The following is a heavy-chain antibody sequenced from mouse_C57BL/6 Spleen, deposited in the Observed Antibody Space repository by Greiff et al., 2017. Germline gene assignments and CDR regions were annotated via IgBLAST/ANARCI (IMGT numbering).Heavy chain of an antibody. V-gene: IGHV1-72*01. J-gene: IGHJ2*01. CDR1: GYTFTSYW. D-gene: IGHD2-5*01. Sequence: VQLQQSGAELVKPGASVKLSCKASGYTFTSYWMHWVKQRPGRGLEWIGRIDPNSGGTKYNEKFKSKATLSVDNTSSTDNMQLSSLTSEDSAVYSCARSPTYYSNYGDYWGQGTTLTVSS. CDR2: IDPNSGGT. CDR3: ARSPTYYSNYGDY.